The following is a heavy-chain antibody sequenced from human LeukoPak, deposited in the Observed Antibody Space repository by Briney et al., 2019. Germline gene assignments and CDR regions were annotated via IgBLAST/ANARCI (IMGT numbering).Heavy chain of an antibody. D-gene: IGHD3-16*01. CDR2: IYYSGST. J-gene: IGHJ4*02. CDR3: ARHAYYYFDY. V-gene: IGHV4-39*01. Sequence: PGGSLRLSCAASGFTVSSNYMSWLRQPPRQGLEWVRIIYYSGSTYYNPSLNSRLTISVDTSKTQFSLKLSSVTAADTAVYYCARHAYYYFDYWGQGTLVTVSS. CDR1: GFTVSSNY.